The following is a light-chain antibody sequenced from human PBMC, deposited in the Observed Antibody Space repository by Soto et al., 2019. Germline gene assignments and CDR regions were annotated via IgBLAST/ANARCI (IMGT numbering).Light chain of an antibody. CDR1: QSVSSSY. J-gene: IGKJ5*01. CDR2: GAS. V-gene: IGKV3-20*01. CDR3: QQYGSSPIT. Sequence: EIVLTQSPGTLSLSPGERATLSCKASQSVSSSYLAWYQQKPGQAPRLLIYGASSRATGIPNRFSGSGCGTDFPLTISRLEPEYFAVYYCQQYGSSPITFGQGTRLEIK.